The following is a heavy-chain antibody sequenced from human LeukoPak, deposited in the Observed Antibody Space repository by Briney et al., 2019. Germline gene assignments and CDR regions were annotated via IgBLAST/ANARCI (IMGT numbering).Heavy chain of an antibody. CDR2: ISWNSGSI. V-gene: IGHV3-9*03. D-gene: IGHD5-18*01. Sequence: GGSLRLSCAATGFTFDDYAMHWVRQAPGKGLEWVSGISWNSGSIGYADSVKGRFTISRDNVKNSLYLQMNSLRREDMALYYCTRGSKSLFGSYGYSHFDYWGQGTLVAVSS. CDR3: TRGSKSLFGSYGYSHFDY. CDR1: GFTFDDYA. J-gene: IGHJ4*02.